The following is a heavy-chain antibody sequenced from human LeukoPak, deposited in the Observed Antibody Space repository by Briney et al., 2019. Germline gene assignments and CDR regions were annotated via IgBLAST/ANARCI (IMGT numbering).Heavy chain of an antibody. CDR2: INHSGST. V-gene: IGHV4-39*07. CDR3: ARTGRITIFGVVKYFDY. D-gene: IGHD3-3*01. J-gene: IGHJ4*02. CDR1: GGAISSSSYY. Sequence: SETLSLTCTVSGGAISSSSYYWSWIRQPPGKGLEWIGEINHSGSTNYNPSLKSRVTISVDTSKNQFSLKLSSVTAADTAVYYCARTGRITIFGVVKYFDYWGQGTLVTVSS.